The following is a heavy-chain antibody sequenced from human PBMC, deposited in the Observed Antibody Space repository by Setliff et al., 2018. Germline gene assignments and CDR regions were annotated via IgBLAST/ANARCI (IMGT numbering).Heavy chain of an antibody. D-gene: IGHD4-4*01. V-gene: IGHV4-39*01. CDR3: ASWGTVTLFDY. J-gene: IGHJ4*02. CDR1: GGSISSSSYY. CDR2: IYYSGST. Sequence: SEPLSLTCTVSGGSISSSSYYWGWIRQPPGKGLEWIGSIYYSGSTYYNPSLKSRVTISVDTSKNQFSLKLSSVTAADTAVYYCASWGTVTLFDYWGQGTLVTVSS.